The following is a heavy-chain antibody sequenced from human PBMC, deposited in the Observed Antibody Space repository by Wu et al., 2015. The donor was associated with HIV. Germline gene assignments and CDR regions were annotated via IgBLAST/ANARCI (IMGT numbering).Heavy chain of an antibody. CDR3: AREWAVAGPLMSADEEYWYFDL. J-gene: IGHJ2*01. Sequence: QVQLVQSGADVKKPGDSVRVSCKASGYRFTDYFIHWLRQAPGQGPEWMGRINCNFGVTEYAQKFQGRVTMTRDTSISTAYMDLSRLKSDDTAMYYCAREWAVAGPLMSADEEYWYFDLWAVAPWPLSPQ. D-gene: IGHD6-19*01. V-gene: IGHV1-2*02. CDR2: INCNFGVT. CDR1: GYRFTDYF.